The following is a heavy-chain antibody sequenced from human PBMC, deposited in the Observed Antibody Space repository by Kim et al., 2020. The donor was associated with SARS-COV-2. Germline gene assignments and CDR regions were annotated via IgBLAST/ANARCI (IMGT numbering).Heavy chain of an antibody. CDR3: ATVCGYYDAGDCMN. J-gene: IGHJ1*01. D-gene: IGHD3-22*01. Sequence: GGSLRPSCAASGYTVTYSYMGWVRQAPGKGREWVSFIYSGGNTIHADAVRGGFIIARDHSKNTQYLHRNSRRAEETAVEVCATVCGYYDAGDCMNWGQG. V-gene: IGHV3-53*01. CDR1: GYTVTYSY. CDR2: IYSGGNT.